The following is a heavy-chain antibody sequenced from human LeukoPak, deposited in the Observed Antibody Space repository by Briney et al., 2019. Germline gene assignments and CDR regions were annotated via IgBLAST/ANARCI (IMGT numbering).Heavy chain of an antibody. CDR1: GGSISSYY. V-gene: IGHV4-59*01. CDR3: SRDLSASKGYFQD. CDR2: VYYSGSTDT. Sequence: SETLSLTCTVSGGSISSYYWTWIRQPPGKGLEWIGYVYYSGSTDTNYNPSLKSRVTISVDTSKNQFSLKLSSVTAADAAVYFCSRDLSASKGYFQDWGQGTLVTVSS. J-gene: IGHJ1*01.